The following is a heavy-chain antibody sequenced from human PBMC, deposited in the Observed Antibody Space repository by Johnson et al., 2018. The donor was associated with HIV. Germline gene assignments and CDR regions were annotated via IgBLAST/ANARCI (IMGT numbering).Heavy chain of an antibody. CDR3: ARSSGGSSEDAFDI. Sequence: MQLVESGGGVVRPGGSLRLSCAASGFTFDDYGMSWVRQAPGKGLEWVSGINWNGGSTGYADSVKGRFTISRDNAKNSLYLQMNSLRAEDTAFYYCARSSGGSSEDAFDIWGQGTMVTVSS. J-gene: IGHJ3*02. CDR2: INWNGGST. CDR1: GFTFDDYG. V-gene: IGHV3-20*04. D-gene: IGHD1-26*01.